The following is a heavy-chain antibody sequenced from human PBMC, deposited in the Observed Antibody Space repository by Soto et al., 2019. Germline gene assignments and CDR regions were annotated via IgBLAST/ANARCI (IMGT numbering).Heavy chain of an antibody. Sequence: SETLSLTCTVSGGSISSGGYYWSWIRQHPGKGLEWIGYIYYSGSTYYNPSLKSRVTISVDTSKNQFSLKPSSVTAADTAVYYCARVVDIVATIDYWGQGTLVTVSS. J-gene: IGHJ4*02. D-gene: IGHD5-12*01. V-gene: IGHV4-31*03. CDR1: GGSISSGGYY. CDR3: ARVVDIVATIDY. CDR2: IYYSGST.